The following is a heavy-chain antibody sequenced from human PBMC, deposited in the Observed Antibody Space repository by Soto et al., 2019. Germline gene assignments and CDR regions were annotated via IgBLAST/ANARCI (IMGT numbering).Heavy chain of an antibody. CDR3: AKDSHTYGLGMDV. D-gene: IGHD3-10*01. J-gene: IGHJ6*02. CDR1: GFTFKSYA. Sequence: PGGSLRLSCAASGFTFKSYAMHWVRQAPGKGLEWVAVITYVGDNKYYSDYVRGRFTISRDNSKNTLYLQMNSLRPEDTAVYYCAKDSHTYGLGMDVWGQGTTVTVSS. CDR2: ITYVGDNK. V-gene: IGHV3-30*18.